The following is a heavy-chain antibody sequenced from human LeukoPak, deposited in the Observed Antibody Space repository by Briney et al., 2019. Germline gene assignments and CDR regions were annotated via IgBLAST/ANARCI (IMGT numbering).Heavy chain of an antibody. CDR2: ISSSCITI. J-gene: IGHJ4*02. D-gene: IGHD5-24*01. CDR1: GFTFSHYY. V-gene: IGHV3-11*01. Sequence: GGSLRLFCAASGFTFSHYYMSWIRQSPGKGLEWVSYISSSCITIYYADSVKDRFTISRDNDKNPLYLQMNGLRAEDTAWYCCARGRAGDFGYWGQGTLVTVSS. CDR3: ARGRAGDFGY.